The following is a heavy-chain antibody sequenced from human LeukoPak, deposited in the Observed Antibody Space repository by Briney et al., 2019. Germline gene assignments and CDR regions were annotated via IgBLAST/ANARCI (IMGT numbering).Heavy chain of an antibody. V-gene: IGHV3-74*01. CDR3: ARDQLAYSGYDTLFDY. Sequence: GGSLRLSCAASGFTFSSYWMHWVRHAPGKGLVWVSRISPDGSTTGHADSVKGRFTISRDNSKNTLYLQLNSLRPEDTAVYYCARDQLAYSGYDTLFDYWGQGTLVTVSS. D-gene: IGHD5-12*01. J-gene: IGHJ4*02. CDR2: ISPDGSTT. CDR1: GFTFSSYW.